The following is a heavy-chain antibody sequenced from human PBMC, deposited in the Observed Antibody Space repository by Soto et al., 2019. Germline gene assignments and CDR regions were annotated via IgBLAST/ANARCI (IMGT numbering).Heavy chain of an antibody. CDR3: VTGSRQIPSLTGLTYGRY. D-gene: IGHD4-17*01. CDR2: ISGVGGAT. V-gene: IGHV3-23*01. J-gene: IGHJ4*01. CDR1: GFALNNYA. Sequence: GSLRHSCAASGFALNNYAMTWVRQAPGKGLEGVSTISGVGGATYSACSVKGRFTVSRDDSHNTLSLHMDNLRAEDAAVYCFVTGSRQIPSLTGLTYGRYLGHGT.